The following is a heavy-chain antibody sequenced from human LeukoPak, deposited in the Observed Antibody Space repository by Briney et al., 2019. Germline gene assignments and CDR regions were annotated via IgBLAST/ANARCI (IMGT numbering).Heavy chain of an antibody. V-gene: IGHV4-39*01. J-gene: IGHJ4*02. CDR2: VYYSGTT. Sequence: SETLSLTCSVSGGYIGSSLHYWGWIRQTPGKGLEWIATVYYSGTTFYNPSLKSRVTISLDTSKNEFSLKLNSVTDADTAVYYCARSARSFAQYYFDYWCQGTPVTVSS. CDR3: ARSARSFAQYYFDY. CDR1: GGYIGSSLHY. D-gene: IGHD3-3*01.